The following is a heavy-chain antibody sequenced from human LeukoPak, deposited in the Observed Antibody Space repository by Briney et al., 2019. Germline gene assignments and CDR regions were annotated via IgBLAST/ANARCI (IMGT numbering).Heavy chain of an antibody. J-gene: IGHJ4*02. CDR2: IYPGDSDT. CDR3: ARFGSSSNDYGDGLVLY. Sequence: GESLKISCKGSGYSFTSYWIGWVRQMPGKGLEWMGIIYPGDSDTRYSPSFQGQVTISADKSISTAYLQWSSLKASATAMYYCARFGSSSNDYGDGLVLYWGQGTLVTVSS. CDR1: GYSFTSYW. V-gene: IGHV5-51*01. D-gene: IGHD4-17*01.